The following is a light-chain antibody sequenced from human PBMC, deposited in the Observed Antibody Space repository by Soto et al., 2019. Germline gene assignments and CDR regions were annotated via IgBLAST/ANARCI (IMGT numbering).Light chain of an antibody. CDR2: EVS. CDR3: SSFTSTSTLVV. Sequence: QSALTQPASVSGSPGQSITISCTGSSSDVGDYDFVSWYQQHPGKAPKLIIYEVSDRPSGVSNRFSGSKSGNTASLTISGLQAEDDAHYYCSSFTSTSTLVVFGGGTTLTVL. V-gene: IGLV2-14*01. J-gene: IGLJ2*01. CDR1: SSDVGDYDF.